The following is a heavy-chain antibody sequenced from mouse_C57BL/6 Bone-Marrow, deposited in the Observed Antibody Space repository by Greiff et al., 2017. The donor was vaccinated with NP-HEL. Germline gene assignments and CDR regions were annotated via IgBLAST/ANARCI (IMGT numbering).Heavy chain of an antibody. CDR2: ISDGGSYT. D-gene: IGHD1-1*01. V-gene: IGHV5-4*01. Sequence: EVQGVESGGGLVKPGGSLKLSCAASGFTFSSYAMSWVRQTPEKRLEWVATISDGGSYTYYPDNVKGRFTISRDNAKNNLYLQMSHLKSEDTAMYYCARYYYGSSPHFDYWGQGTTLTVSS. CDR3: ARYYYGSSPHFDY. J-gene: IGHJ2*01. CDR1: GFTFSSYA.